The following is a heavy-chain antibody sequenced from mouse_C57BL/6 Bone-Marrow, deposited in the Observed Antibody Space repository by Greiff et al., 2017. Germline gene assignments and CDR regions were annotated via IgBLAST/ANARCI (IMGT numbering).Heavy chain of an antibody. CDR3: VKALLYYGSSFYAMDY. D-gene: IGHD1-1*01. V-gene: IGHV7-4*01. CDR2: IRNKANGYTT. J-gene: IGHJ4*01. Sequence: EVQLVESGGGLVQPGASLRLSCAASGFTFTDYYMSWVRQPPGKAPEWLALIRNKANGYTTEYTASVKGRFTISRDNSQNILYLQMNTLRAEDSATYYCVKALLYYGSSFYAMDYWGQGTSVTVSS. CDR1: GFTFTDYY.